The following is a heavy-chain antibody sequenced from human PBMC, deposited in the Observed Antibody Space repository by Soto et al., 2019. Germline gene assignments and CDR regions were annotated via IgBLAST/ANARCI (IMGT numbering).Heavy chain of an antibody. CDR1: GGSFSGYY. D-gene: IGHD1-1*01. V-gene: IGHV4-34*01. J-gene: IGHJ2*01. Sequence: QVQLQQWGAGLLKPSETLSLTCAAYGGSFSGYYWSWIRQPPGKGLEWIGEINHSGSTNYNPSRKSRVTISVDTSKNQFALKLSAVTAEGTAVYYCASMTLDYKRDLWGRGTLVTGFS. CDR2: INHSGST. CDR3: ASMTLDYKRDL.